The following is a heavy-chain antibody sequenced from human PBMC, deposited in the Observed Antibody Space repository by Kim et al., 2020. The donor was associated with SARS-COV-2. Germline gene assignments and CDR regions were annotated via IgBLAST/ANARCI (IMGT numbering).Heavy chain of an antibody. CDR2: IYYSGST. V-gene: IGHV4-30-4*01. CDR1: GVSISSGDYY. Sequence: SETLSLTCTVSGVSISSGDYYWSWIRQPPGKGLEWIGYIYYSGSTYYNPSLKSRVTISVDTSKNQFSLKLSSVTAADTAVYYCARRVGVGYCSGGSCYLGGMDVWGQGTTVTVSS. J-gene: IGHJ6*02. D-gene: IGHD2-15*01. CDR3: ARRVGVGYCSGGSCYLGGMDV.